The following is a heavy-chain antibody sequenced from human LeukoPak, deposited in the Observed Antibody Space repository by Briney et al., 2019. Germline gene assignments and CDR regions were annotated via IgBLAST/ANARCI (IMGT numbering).Heavy chain of an antibody. V-gene: IGHV4-39*01. CDR1: GGSISSSSYY. CDR2: IYYSGST. CDR3: ARHRGDGYNSLYYYYYMDV. Sequence: SETLSLTCTVSGGSISSSSYYWGWIRQPPGKGLEWIGSIYYSGSTYYNPSLKSRVTISVDTSKNQFSLKLSSVTAADTAVYYCARHRGDGYNSLYYYYYMDVWGKGTTVTVSS. D-gene: IGHD5-24*01. J-gene: IGHJ6*03.